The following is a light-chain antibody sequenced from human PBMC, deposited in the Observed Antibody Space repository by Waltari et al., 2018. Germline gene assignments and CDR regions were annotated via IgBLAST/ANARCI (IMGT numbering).Light chain of an antibody. CDR1: QKVKNT. J-gene: IGKJ4*01. Sequence: DIQMTQSPSTLSASVGDRVPITCRATQKVKNTLAWYQQKPGKSPKVLIHKAFYLESGVXSMFSGSGFGTEXTLTIXSXQPDXXXTYYXQQYNFYPVIFGGGTRVDIK. CDR3: QQYNFYPVI. V-gene: IGKV1-5*03. CDR2: KAF.